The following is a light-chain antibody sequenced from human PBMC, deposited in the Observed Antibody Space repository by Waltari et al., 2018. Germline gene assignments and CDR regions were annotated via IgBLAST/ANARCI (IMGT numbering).Light chain of an antibody. CDR2: WAS. V-gene: IGKV4-1*01. CDR3: QQYYDTELT. CDR1: QSVLYISNNRNY. J-gene: IGKJ4*01. Sequence: IVMTQSPDYLAVSLGERASLKGKSSQSVLYISNNRNYLAWYMQKPGQPPKLLIYWASTRESVVPYRFIGSGSGTDFTLTISSLQAEDAAVYYCQQYYDTELTFGGGTKVEIK.